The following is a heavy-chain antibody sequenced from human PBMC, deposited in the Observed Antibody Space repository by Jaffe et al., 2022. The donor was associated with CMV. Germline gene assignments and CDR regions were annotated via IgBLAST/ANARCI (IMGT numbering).Heavy chain of an antibody. CDR1: GYTFTGYY. CDR2: INPNSGGT. D-gene: IGHD3-10*01. Sequence: QVQLVQSGAEVKKPGASVKVSCKASGYTFTGYYMHWVRQAPGQGLEWMGWINPNSGGTNYAQKFQGWVTMTRDTSISTAYMELSRLRSDDTAVYYCARQYYYGSGSLDAFDIWGQGTMVTVSS. V-gene: IGHV1-2*04. CDR3: ARQYYYGSGSLDAFDI. J-gene: IGHJ3*02.